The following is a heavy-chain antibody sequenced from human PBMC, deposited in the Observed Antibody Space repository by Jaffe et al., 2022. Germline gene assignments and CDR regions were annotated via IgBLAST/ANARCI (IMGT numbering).Heavy chain of an antibody. CDR1: GFSLSTSGVG. CDR3: AHTPARRYDYIWGSYRDAFDM. V-gene: IGHV2-5*01. D-gene: IGHD3-16*02. J-gene: IGHJ3*02. CDR2: IYWNDDK. Sequence: QITLKESGPTLVKPTQTLTLTCTFSGFSLSTSGVGVGWIRQPPGKALEWLALIYWNDDKRYSPSLKSRLTITKDTSKNQVVLTMTNMDPVDTATYYCAHTPARRYDYIWGSYRDAFDMWGQGTMVTVSS.